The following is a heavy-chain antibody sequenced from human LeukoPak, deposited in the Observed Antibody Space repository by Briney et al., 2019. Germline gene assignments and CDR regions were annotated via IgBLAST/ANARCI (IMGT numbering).Heavy chain of an antibody. CDR3: AKVTMGDVWFDP. CDR1: GFTFSSYW. V-gene: IGHV3-30*02. Sequence: GGSLRLSCAASGFTFSSYWMSWVRQAPGKGLEWVAFMHYDGRNILYADSVKGRFSISTDNSKNMVYLQMSSLRAEDTAVYYCAKVTMGDVWFDPWGQRTLVTVSS. CDR2: MHYDGRNI. D-gene: IGHD3-16*01. J-gene: IGHJ5*02.